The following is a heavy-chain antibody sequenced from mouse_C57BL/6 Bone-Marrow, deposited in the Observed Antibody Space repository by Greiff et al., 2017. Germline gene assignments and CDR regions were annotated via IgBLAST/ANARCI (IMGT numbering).Heavy chain of an antibody. CDR3: ARTGSTTVVGY. D-gene: IGHD1-1*01. J-gene: IGHJ2*01. CDR1: GYTFTSYW. CDR2: IDPSDSYT. V-gene: IGHV1-59*01. Sequence: QVQLQQPGAELVRPGTSVKLSCKASGYTFTSYWMHWVKQRPGQGLEWIGVIDPSDSYTTYNQKFKGKATLTVDTSSSTAYMQLRSLTSEDSAVYYCARTGSTTVVGYWGQGTTLTVSA.